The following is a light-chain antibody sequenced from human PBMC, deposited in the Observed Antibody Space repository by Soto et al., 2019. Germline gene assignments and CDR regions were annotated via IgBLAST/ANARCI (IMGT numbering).Light chain of an antibody. J-gene: IGKJ4*01. CDR1: QSVIRY. V-gene: IGKV3-11*01. CDR2: VSS. Sequence: EIEMTQSPAALSLTAGERATITCRASQSVIRYLAWYQQKPGQAPTPILYVSSNTATGVPATFSVSGSGTDFTLTITSLDPEAFAFSYCHQRYHWPPFTFGRGTKV. CDR3: HQRYHWPPFT.